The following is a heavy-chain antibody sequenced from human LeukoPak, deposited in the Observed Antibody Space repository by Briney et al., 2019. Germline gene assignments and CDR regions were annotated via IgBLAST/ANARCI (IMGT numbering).Heavy chain of an antibody. CDR2: ISGSGGST. J-gene: IGHJ4*02. V-gene: IGHV3-23*01. CDR1: GFTFSSYA. Sequence: GGSLRLSCAASGFTFSSYAMGWVRQAPGKGLEWVSAISGSGGSTYYADSVKGRFTISRDNSKNTLYLQMNSLRAEDTAVYYCAKKTYYDILTGPYDYWGQGTLVTVSS. CDR3: AKKTYYDILTGPYDY. D-gene: IGHD3-9*01.